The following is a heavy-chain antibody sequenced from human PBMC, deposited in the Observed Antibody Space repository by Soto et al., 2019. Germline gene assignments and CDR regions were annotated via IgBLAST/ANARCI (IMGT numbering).Heavy chain of an antibody. Sequence: GESLKISCKGSGYSFTSYWISWVRQMPGKGLEWMGRIDPSDSYTNYSPSFQGHVTISADKSISTAYLQWSSLKASDTAMYYCARPYCSSTSCYTANYYYYYGMDAWGQGTTVTVSS. J-gene: IGHJ6*02. V-gene: IGHV5-10-1*01. CDR3: ARPYCSSTSCYTANYYYYYGMDA. D-gene: IGHD2-2*02. CDR2: IDPSDSYT. CDR1: GYSFTSYW.